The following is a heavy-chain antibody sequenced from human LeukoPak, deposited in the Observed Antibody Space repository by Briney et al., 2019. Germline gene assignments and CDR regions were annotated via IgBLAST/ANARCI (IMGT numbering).Heavy chain of an antibody. CDR1: GFTFSTHG. Sequence: GGSLRLSCGASGFTFSTHGMIWVRQAPGKGLEWVSYISPRSATIYYADSVKGRFTISRDYARNSLFLQMHSLRAGDTAVYYCARVRGPTVTTWYFDLWGRGTLVTVSS. V-gene: IGHV3-48*01. J-gene: IGHJ2*01. CDR2: ISPRSATI. CDR3: ARVRGPTVTTWYFDL. D-gene: IGHD4-17*01.